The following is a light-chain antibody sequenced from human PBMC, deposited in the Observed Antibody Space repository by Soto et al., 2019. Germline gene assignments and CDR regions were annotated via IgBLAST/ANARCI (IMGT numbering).Light chain of an antibody. V-gene: IGKV3-20*01. CDR3: QQYGSSSWT. Sequence: EIVLKQSPGTLSLSPGERATLSCRASQSGSSSYLAWYQEKPGQAPRLLIYGASSRATGIPVRFSGSGSGTDFTRTISRLEPEDIAVYYRQQYGSSSWTFGQGTKVDIK. J-gene: IGKJ1*01. CDR2: GAS. CDR1: QSGSSSY.